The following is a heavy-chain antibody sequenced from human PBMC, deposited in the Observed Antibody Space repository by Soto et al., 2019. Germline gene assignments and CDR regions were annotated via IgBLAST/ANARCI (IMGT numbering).Heavy chain of an antibody. CDR1: GFTFDDFS. D-gene: IGHD5-12*01. CDR3: AKATTPLRFYFYYGLDV. V-gene: IGHV3-9*01. Sequence: GGSLRLSCAASGFTFDDFSMHWVRQAPGKGLEWVSGISWNGGRIGYANSVKGRFTISRDNAKNSLYLQMNSLRPEDTALYYCAKATTPLRFYFYYGLDVWGQGTTVTVSS. CDR2: ISWNGGRI. J-gene: IGHJ6*02.